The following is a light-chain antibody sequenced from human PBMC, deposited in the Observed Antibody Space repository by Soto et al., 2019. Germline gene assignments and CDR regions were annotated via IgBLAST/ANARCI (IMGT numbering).Light chain of an antibody. J-gene: IGKJ3*01. Sequence: EIVLTQSPATLSLSPGERATLSCRASQSVSSYLAWYQRKPGQAPRLLLYDASNRATGIPARFSGSGSGTDFTITISSLEPEDFAVYYCQQRSKWLFTFGPGTKVDIK. CDR2: DAS. V-gene: IGKV3-11*01. CDR1: QSVSSY. CDR3: QQRSKWLFT.